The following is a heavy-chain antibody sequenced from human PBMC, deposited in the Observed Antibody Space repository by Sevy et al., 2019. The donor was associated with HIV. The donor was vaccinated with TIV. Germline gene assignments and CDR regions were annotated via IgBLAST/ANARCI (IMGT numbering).Heavy chain of an antibody. J-gene: IGHJ3*02. Sequence: ASVKVSCKASGGTFSSYTFSWVRQAPGQGLEWMGGIIPFFGIVNYAQKFQGRVTITADESTRTAYMDLSSLRSEDTAVYYCAQEGATVTTHDAFDIWGQGTMVTVSS. CDR2: IIPFFGIV. CDR3: AQEGATVTTHDAFDI. CDR1: GGTFSSYT. V-gene: IGHV1-69*13. D-gene: IGHD4-17*01.